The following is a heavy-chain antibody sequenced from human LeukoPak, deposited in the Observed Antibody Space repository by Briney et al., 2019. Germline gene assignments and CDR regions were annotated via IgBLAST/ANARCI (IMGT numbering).Heavy chain of an antibody. CDR3: ASRKLGNDY. CDR1: GGSFSGYY. J-gene: IGHJ4*02. V-gene: IGHV4-34*01. D-gene: IGHD7-27*01. CDR2: IKHSGST. Sequence: SETLSLTCAVYGGSFSGYYWSWIRQPPGRGLEWIGEIKHSGSTNYNPSLKSRVTISADTSKNQFSLKLSSVTAADTAVYYCASRKLGNDYWGQGTLVTVSS.